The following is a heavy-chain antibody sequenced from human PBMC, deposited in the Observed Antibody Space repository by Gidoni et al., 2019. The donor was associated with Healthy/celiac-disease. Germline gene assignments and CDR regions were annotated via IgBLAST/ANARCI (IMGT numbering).Heavy chain of an antibody. Sequence: EVQLLESGGGLVRPGGSLRPSCAASGFPFSSDSMGWVRQAPGKGVGWVSAISGSGGSTYYADSVKGRFTISRDNSKYTLYLQMNSLRAEDTAVYYCAKGQLWSDYYYYYGMDVWGQGTTVTVSS. CDR3: AKGQLWSDYYYYYGMDV. V-gene: IGHV3-23*01. CDR1: GFPFSSDS. CDR2: ISGSGGST. J-gene: IGHJ6*02. D-gene: IGHD5-18*01.